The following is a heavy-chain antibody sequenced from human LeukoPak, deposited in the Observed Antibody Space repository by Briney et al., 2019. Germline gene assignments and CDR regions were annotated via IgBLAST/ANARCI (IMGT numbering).Heavy chain of an antibody. CDR3: AHSFRAPQCSGGRCYHFDL. CDR1: GFSVSTSGVG. CDR2: IFWDDTK. V-gene: IGHV2-5*02. J-gene: IGHJ2*01. Sequence: KESGPTLVNPAETLTLTCTFSGFSVSTSGVGVGWIRQPPGKALDWLGIIFWDDTKRYSPSLKSRLSITKDTSKNQVVLTMTNMDPVDTATYYCAHSFRAPQCSGGRCYHFDLWGRGTLVSVSS. D-gene: IGHD2-15*01.